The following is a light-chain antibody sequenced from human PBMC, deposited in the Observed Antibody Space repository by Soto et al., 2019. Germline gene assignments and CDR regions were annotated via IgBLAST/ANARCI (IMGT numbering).Light chain of an antibody. Sequence: EIVLTQSPATPSLSPGERATLSCRASQSVDRRLAWYQQKPGQAPSLLIYDASYRATGVPARFSGSGSGTDFTPTISSLEPEDVAIYYYQQRNDWRRGTFGQGTRLETK. CDR1: QSVDRR. J-gene: IGKJ5*01. CDR3: QQRNDWRRGT. CDR2: DAS. V-gene: IGKV3-11*01.